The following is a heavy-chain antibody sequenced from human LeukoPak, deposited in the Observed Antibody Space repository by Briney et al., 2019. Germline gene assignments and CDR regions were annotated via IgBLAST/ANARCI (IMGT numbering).Heavy chain of an antibody. CDR1: GYTFTSYG. CDR3: ARERFTGSGWQLYYFDY. V-gene: IGHV1-18*01. CDR2: ISAYNGNT. J-gene: IGHJ4*02. Sequence: ASVKVSCKASGYTFTSYGISWVRQAPGQGLEWMGWISAYNGNTNYAQKLQGRVTMTTDTSTSTVYMELSSLRSEDTAVYYCARERFTGSGWQLYYFDYWGQGTLVTVSS. D-gene: IGHD6-25*01.